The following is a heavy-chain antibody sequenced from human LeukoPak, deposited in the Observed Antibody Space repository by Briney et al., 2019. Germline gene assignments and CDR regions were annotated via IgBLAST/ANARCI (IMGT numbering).Heavy chain of an antibody. CDR2: ISGSGGSP. CDR1: GFSFSTYA. D-gene: IGHD3-22*01. V-gene: IGHV3-23*01. CDR3: AKAVYDSSGSFDF. J-gene: IGHJ4*02. Sequence: QPGGSPRLSCAASGFSFSTYAMTWVRRAPGKGLEWVSGISGSGGSPYYADSVKGRFTISRDTSKNTLYLQMNSLRAEDTAVYYCAKAVYDSSGSFDFWGQGTLVTVSS.